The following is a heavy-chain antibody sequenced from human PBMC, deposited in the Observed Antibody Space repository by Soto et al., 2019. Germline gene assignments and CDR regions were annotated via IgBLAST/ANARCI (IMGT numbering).Heavy chain of an antibody. J-gene: IGHJ4*02. D-gene: IGHD5-12*01. CDR3: ARSGYSGYEAPFDY. V-gene: IGHV1-69*13. CDR1: GGTFSSYA. Sequence: GASVKFSCKASGGTFSSYAISWLRQAPGQGLEWMGGIIPIFGTANYAQKFQGRVTITADESTSTAYMELSSLRSEDTAVYYCARSGYSGYEAPFDYWGQGTLVTVSS. CDR2: IIPIFGTA.